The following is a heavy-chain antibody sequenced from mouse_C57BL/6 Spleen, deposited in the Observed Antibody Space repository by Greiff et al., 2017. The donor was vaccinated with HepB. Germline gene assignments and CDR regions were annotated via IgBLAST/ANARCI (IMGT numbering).Heavy chain of an antibody. CDR3: TGWLPLVSY. V-gene: IGHV14-4*01. CDR1: GFNIKDDY. J-gene: IGHJ3*01. CDR2: IDPENGDT. D-gene: IGHD2-3*01. Sequence: EVQLVESGAELVRPGASVKLSCTASGFNIKDDYMHWVKQRPEQGLEWIGWIDPENGDTEYASKFQGKATITADTSSNTAYLQLSSLTSEDTAVYYCTGWLPLVSYWGQGTLVTVSA.